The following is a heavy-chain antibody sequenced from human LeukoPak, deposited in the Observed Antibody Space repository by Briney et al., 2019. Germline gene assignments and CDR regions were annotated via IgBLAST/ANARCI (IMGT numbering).Heavy chain of an antibody. D-gene: IGHD6-6*01. J-gene: IGHJ4*02. CDR2: INPNSGGT. CDR3: ARGSSIAARPYDY. V-gene: IGHV1-2*02. CDR1: GYTFTGYY. Sequence: GASVKVPCKASGYTFTGYYMHWVRQAPGQGLEWMGWINPNSGGTNYAQKFQGRVTMTRDTSISTAYMELSRLRSDDTAVYYCARGSSIAARPYDYWGQGTLVTVSS.